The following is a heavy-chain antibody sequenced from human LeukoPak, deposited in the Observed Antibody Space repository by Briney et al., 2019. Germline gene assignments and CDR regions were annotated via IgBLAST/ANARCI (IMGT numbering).Heavy chain of an antibody. V-gene: IGHV3-74*01. Sequence: GGSLRLSCAASGFTFSSYWMHWVRQAPGKGLVWVSRINSDGSSTSYADSVKGRLTISRDNAKNTLYLQMNSLRAEDTAVYYCAREMVAVAGISDYYYYGMDVWGQGTTVTVSS. CDR3: AREMVAVAGISDYYYYGMDV. D-gene: IGHD6-19*01. CDR2: INSDGSST. CDR1: GFTFSSYW. J-gene: IGHJ6*02.